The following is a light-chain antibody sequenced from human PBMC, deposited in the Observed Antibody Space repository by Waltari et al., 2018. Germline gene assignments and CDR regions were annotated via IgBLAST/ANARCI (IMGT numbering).Light chain of an antibody. CDR3: QQRSNWPPGYT. Sequence: EIVLTQSPATLSLSPGERATLSCRASQSVSSYLDWYQQKHGQAPRLLIYDASNRATGIPARFSGSGSVTDFTLTISSLEPEYFAVYYCQQRSNWPPGYTFGQGTKLEIK. CDR1: QSVSSY. CDR2: DAS. V-gene: IGKV3-11*01. J-gene: IGKJ2*01.